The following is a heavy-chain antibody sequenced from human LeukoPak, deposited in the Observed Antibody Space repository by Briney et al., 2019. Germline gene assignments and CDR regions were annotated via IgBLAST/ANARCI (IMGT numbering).Heavy chain of an antibody. Sequence: GASVKVSCKASGYTFTSYGISWVRQAPGQGLEWMGWISAYNGNTNYAQKLQGRVTMTTDTSTSTAYMELRSLRSDDTAVYYCARDYYYDSSGYHSAGYWGQGTLVTVSS. CDR3: ARDYYYDSSGYHSAGY. V-gene: IGHV1-18*01. CDR2: ISAYNGNT. D-gene: IGHD3-22*01. CDR1: GYTFTSYG. J-gene: IGHJ4*02.